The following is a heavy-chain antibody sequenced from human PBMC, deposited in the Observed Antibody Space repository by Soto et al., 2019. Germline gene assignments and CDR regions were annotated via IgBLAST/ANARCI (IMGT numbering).Heavy chain of an antibody. Sequence: QVQLQESGPGLVKPSQTLSLTCTVSGGSISSGGTGSYWTCIRQLPVKGLEWIGYIYYTGNPYYNPALKSRPTISIDTSENQVTLKLTSVTAANTAVYFCASGHDAYKVRYWGQGTLVTVSS. CDR1: GGSISSGGTGSY. D-gene: IGHD1-1*01. CDR2: IYYTGNP. V-gene: IGHV4-31*03. J-gene: IGHJ4*02. CDR3: ASGHDAYKVRY.